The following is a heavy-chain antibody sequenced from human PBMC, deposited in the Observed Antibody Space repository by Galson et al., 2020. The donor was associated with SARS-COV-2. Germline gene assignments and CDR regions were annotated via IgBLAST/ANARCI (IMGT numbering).Heavy chain of an antibody. CDR1: GFTITNDW. J-gene: IGHJ4*02. D-gene: IGHD3-16*01. Sequence: TGGSLRLSCAASGFTITNDWMNWVRQTPERGLEWVANIDPSGSAKRHVGSVTGRFTISRDNAKNSLFLQMTNLGGEDTAVYYCATWGRGYKYWGQGTLVTVAS. V-gene: IGHV3-7*05. CDR3: ATWGRGYKY. CDR2: IDPSGSAK.